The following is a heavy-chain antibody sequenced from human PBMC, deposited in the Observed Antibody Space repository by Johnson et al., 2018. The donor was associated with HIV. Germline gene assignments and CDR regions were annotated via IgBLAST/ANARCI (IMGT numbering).Heavy chain of an antibody. V-gene: IGHV3-66*02. CDR3: ARVSLAYSYGYDALDC. CDR1: GFTFADYA. Sequence: VQLVESGGGLVQPGRSLRLSCAASGFTFADYAMHWVRQGPGKGLEWVSLIYSGDNTKYADSVKGRFTISRDNSKNTLFLQMNSLRPEDTAVYFCARVSLAYSYGYDALDCWGQGTMVTVSS. D-gene: IGHD5-18*01. CDR2: IYSGDNT. J-gene: IGHJ3*01.